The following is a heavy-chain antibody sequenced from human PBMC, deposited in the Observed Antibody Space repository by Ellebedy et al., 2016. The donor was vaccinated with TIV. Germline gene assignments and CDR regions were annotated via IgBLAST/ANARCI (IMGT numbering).Heavy chain of an antibody. CDR2: ITSRSTT. CDR1: GFTFSNYA. CDR3: ARGFYWKSSSFDF. D-gene: IGHD1-1*01. J-gene: IGHJ4*02. V-gene: IGHV3-48*01. Sequence: GESLKISXAASGFTFSNYAVNWVRQAPGKGLEWVSQITSRSTTYYAESVMGRFTISRDNAEDSLYLQMTSLRAEDTAVYYCARGFYWKSSSFDFWGQGTLVTVSS.